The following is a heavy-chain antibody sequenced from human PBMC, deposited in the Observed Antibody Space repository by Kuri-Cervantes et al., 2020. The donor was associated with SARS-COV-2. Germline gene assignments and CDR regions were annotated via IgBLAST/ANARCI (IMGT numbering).Heavy chain of an antibody. D-gene: IGHD6-19*01. CDR2: ISGSGGST. CDR3: AKGIAVATGYFDY. Sequence: GESLKISCAASGFTFSSYAMSWVRQAPGKGLERVSAISGSGGSTYYADSVKGRLTISRDNSKNTLYLQMNSLSAEDTAVYYCAKGIAVATGYFDYWGQGTLVTVSS. CDR1: GFTFSSYA. J-gene: IGHJ4*02. V-gene: IGHV3-23*01.